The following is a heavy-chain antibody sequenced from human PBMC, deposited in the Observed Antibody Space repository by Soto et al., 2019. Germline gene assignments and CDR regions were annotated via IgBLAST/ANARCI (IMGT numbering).Heavy chain of an antibody. CDR1: GFTFSAYC. Sequence: EVQLVESGGGLVRPGGSLRLSCAASGFTFSAYCMSWVRQAPGKGLEWVANIKQDGSEKYYVDSVKGRFTISRDNAENSLYLQMNSLRAADTAVYYCTRGGCSSESYCCFDYWGQGTLVTVSS. CDR2: IKQDGSEK. D-gene: IGHD1-26*01. CDR3: TRGGCSSESYCCFDY. V-gene: IGHV3-7*01. J-gene: IGHJ4*02.